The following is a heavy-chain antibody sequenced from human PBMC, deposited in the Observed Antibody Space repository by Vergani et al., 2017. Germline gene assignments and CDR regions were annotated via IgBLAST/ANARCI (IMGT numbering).Heavy chain of an antibody. CDR3: ASDTHSGQRADR. CDR2: IHYSENT. D-gene: IGHD6-19*01. CDR1: FDSIRNLY. J-gene: IGHJ5*02. Sequence: QVQLQESGPGLVKSSETLSLTCSVSFDSIRNLYCNLIRQPPGKGLEWIGSIHYSENTNYNPSLKTRVTISVDTSKNQFSLTLTSVTAADTAVYYWASDTHSGQRADRWGQGILVTVTS. V-gene: IGHV4-59*11.